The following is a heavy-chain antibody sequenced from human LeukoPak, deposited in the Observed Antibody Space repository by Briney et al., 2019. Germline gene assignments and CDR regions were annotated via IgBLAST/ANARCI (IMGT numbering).Heavy chain of an antibody. J-gene: IGHJ5*02. CDR1: GGTFSSYA. CDR3: ASHYDSSGYYWA. Sequence: GVSVKVSCKASGGTFSSYAISWVRQAPGQGLEWMGGIIPIFGTANYAQKFQGRVTITTDESTSTAYMELSSLRSEDSAVYYCASHYDSSGYYWAWGQGTLVTVSS. CDR2: IIPIFGTA. D-gene: IGHD3-22*01. V-gene: IGHV1-69*05.